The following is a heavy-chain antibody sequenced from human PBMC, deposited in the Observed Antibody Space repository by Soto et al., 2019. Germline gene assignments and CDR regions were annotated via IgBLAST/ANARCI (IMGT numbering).Heavy chain of an antibody. J-gene: IGHJ3*02. V-gene: IGHV1-24*01. CDR2: FDPEDGET. CDR1: GYTLTELS. CDR3: AIGWLLRGDAFDI. Sequence: ASVKVSCKLSGYTLTELSMHWVRQVPGKGLEWMGGFDPEDGETIYAQKFQGRVTMTEDTSTDTAYMELSSLRSEDTAVYYCAIGWLLRGDAFDIWGQGTMVTVSS. D-gene: IGHD3-22*01.